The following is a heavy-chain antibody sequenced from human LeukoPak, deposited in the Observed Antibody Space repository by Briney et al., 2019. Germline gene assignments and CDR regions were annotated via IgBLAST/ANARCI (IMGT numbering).Heavy chain of an antibody. CDR3: ARDRPYYGSGSYYHY. CDR1: GFTFNAFG. Sequence: GGSLRLSCAASGFTFNAFGMNWVRQAPGKGLEWVSYIGTTSGAIYYADSVKGRFTISRDNAKNSLYLQMNSLRAEDTAVYYCARDRPYYGSGSYYHYWGQGTLVTVSS. V-gene: IGHV3-48*04. CDR2: IGTTSGAI. D-gene: IGHD3-10*01. J-gene: IGHJ4*02.